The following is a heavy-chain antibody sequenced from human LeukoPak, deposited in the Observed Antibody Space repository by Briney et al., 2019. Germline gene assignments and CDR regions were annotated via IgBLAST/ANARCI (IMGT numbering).Heavy chain of an antibody. CDR1: GFTVSSNY. J-gene: IGHJ6*04. CDR2: IYSGGST. Sequence: QPGVSLRLSCAASGFTVSSNYMSWVRQAPGKGLEWVSVIYSGGSTYYADSVKGRFTISRDNSKNTLYLQMNSLRAEDTAVYYCARDRFLPAAIPTNYYYYYGMDVWGKGTTVTVSS. CDR3: ARDRFLPAAIPTNYYYYYGMDV. V-gene: IGHV3-53*01. D-gene: IGHD2-2*02.